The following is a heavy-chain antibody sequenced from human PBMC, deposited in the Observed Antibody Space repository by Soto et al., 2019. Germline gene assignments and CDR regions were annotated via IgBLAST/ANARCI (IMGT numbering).Heavy chain of an antibody. D-gene: IGHD5-12*01. V-gene: IGHV4-4*02. CDR3: ARDTRSGYDYYYYYGMDV. Sequence: PSETLSLTCAVSGCSISSSNWWSWVRQPPGKGLEWIGEIYHSGSTNYNPSLKSRVTISVDKSKNQFSLKLSSVTAADTAVYYCARDTRSGYDYYYYYGMDVWGQGTTVTVSS. CDR1: GCSISSSNW. CDR2: IYHSGST. J-gene: IGHJ6*02.